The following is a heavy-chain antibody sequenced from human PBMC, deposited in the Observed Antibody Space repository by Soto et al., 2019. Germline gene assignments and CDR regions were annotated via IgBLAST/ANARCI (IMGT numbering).Heavy chain of an antibody. CDR3: TTLYQGISN. D-gene: IGHD1-20*01. Sequence: GGSLRLSCAASGFTFSSYAMSWVRQAPGKGLEWVSAISGSGGSTYYAGSVKGRFTISRDNSKNTLYLQMNSLKTEDTAVYYCTTLYQGISNWGQGTLVTVSS. V-gene: IGHV3-23*01. CDR1: GFTFSSYA. CDR2: ISGSGGST. J-gene: IGHJ4*02.